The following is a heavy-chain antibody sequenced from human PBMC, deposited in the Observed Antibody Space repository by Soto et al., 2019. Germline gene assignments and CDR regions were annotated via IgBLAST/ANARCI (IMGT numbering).Heavy chain of an antibody. CDR2: IYYRGST. Sequence: QLQLQESGPGLVKPSETLSLTCTVSGGSISSSSYYWGWIRQPPGKGLEWIGSIYYRGSTYYNPSLKSLVTISVDTPKNQFSLKLSSVTAADTAVYYCARHEYGRPFDYWGQGTLVNVSS. CDR3: ARHEYGRPFDY. V-gene: IGHV4-39*01. CDR1: GGSISSSSYY. J-gene: IGHJ4*02. D-gene: IGHD4-17*01.